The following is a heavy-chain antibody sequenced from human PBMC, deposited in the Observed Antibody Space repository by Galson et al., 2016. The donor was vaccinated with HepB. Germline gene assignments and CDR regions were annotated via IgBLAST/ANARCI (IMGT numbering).Heavy chain of an antibody. CDR3: ARESTISEAGT. CDR1: GFSLSNYW. D-gene: IGHD6-19*01. J-gene: IGHJ4*02. V-gene: IGHV3-7*04. Sequence: SLRLSCAASGFSLSNYWMSWVRQAPGKGLEWVANINEDGSGRNYVDSVKGRFTISRDNAKNSLSLKMNSLRAEDTAVYYCARESTISEAGTWGQGTLVTGSS. CDR2: INEDGSGR.